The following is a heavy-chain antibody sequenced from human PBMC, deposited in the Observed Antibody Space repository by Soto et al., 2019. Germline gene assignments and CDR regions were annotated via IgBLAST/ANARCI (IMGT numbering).Heavy chain of an antibody. J-gene: IGHJ4*02. V-gene: IGHV3-7*01. CDR3: ARDRWGTRGMYSSTGEKYYFDY. CDR2: IKQDGSEK. D-gene: IGHD6-13*01. Sequence: EVQLVESGGGLVQPGGSLRLSCAASGFTFSSYWMSWVRQAPGKGLEWVATIKQDGSEKYYVDSVKGRFTISRDNAKNSLYLQMNSLRAEDTAVYYCARDRWGTRGMYSSTGEKYYFDYWGQGTLVTVSS. CDR1: GFTFSSYW.